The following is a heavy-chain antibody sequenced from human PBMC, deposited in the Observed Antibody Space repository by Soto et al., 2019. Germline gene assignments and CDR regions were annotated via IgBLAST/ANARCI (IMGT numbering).Heavy chain of an antibody. V-gene: IGHV1-69*13. CDR2: IIPIFGTA. CDR1: GGTFSSYA. Sequence: GASVKVSCKASGGTFSSYAISWVRQAPGQGLEWMGGIIPIFGTANYAQKFQGRVTITADESTSTAYMELSSLRSEDTAVYYCARGGRVVPAPDAFDISGQGTMVTVSS. J-gene: IGHJ3*02. CDR3: ARGGRVVPAPDAFDI. D-gene: IGHD2-2*01.